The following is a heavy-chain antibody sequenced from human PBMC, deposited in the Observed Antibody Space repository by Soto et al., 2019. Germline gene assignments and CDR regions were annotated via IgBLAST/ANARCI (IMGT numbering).Heavy chain of an antibody. V-gene: IGHV1-18*01. CDR3: ARGTDGSGSYYHSYYYMDV. CDR2: ISAYNGTT. CDR1: GYTFTSYG. Sequence: QVQLVQSGAEVKKPGASVKVSCKASGYTFTSYGISWVRQAPGQGLEWMGWISAYNGTTNYAQKLQGRVTMTTDTSTSTAYMELRSLRSDYTAVYYCARGTDGSGSYYHSYYYMDVWGKGTTVTVSS. D-gene: IGHD3-10*01. J-gene: IGHJ6*03.